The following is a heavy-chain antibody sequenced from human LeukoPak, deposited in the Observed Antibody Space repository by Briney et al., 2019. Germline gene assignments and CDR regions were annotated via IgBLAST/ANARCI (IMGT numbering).Heavy chain of an antibody. Sequence: GGSLRLSCAASGFTFSSYEMNWVRQAPGKGLEWVAVISYDGSNKYYADSVKGRFTISRDNSKNTLYLQMNSLRAEDTAVYYCAKARSGSGMTSGVYWGQGTLVTVSS. V-gene: IGHV3-30*18. CDR2: ISYDGSNK. CDR1: GFTFSSYE. J-gene: IGHJ4*02. CDR3: AKARSGSGMTSGVY. D-gene: IGHD3-10*01.